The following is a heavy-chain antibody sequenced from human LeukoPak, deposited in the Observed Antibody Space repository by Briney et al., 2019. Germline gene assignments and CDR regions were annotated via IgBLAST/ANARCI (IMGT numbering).Heavy chain of an antibody. CDR2: INHSGST. Sequence: PSETLSLTCAVYGGSFSGYYWSWIRQPPGKGLEWIGEINHSGSTNYNPSLKSRVTISVDTTKNQFSLKLSSVTAADTAVYYCARTDLQSSWPFRSIVATIGPGFDYWGQGTLVTVSS. J-gene: IGHJ4*02. D-gene: IGHD5-12*01. CDR1: GGSFSGYY. V-gene: IGHV4-34*01. CDR3: ARTDLQSSWPFRSIVATIGPGFDY.